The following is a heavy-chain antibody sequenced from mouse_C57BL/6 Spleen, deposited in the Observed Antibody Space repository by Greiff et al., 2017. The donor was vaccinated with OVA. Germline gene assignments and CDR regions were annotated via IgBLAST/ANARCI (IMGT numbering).Heavy chain of an antibody. V-gene: IGHV5-6*01. Sequence: EVMLVESGGDLVKPGGSLKLSCAASGFTFSSYGMSWVRQTPDKRLEWVATISSGGSYTYYPDSVKGRFTISRDNAKNTLYLQMSSLKSEDTAMYYCARHETFITTVVAPRYFDYWGQGTTLTVSS. J-gene: IGHJ2*01. D-gene: IGHD1-1*01. CDR1: GFTFSSYG. CDR2: ISSGGSYT. CDR3: ARHETFITTVVAPRYFDY.